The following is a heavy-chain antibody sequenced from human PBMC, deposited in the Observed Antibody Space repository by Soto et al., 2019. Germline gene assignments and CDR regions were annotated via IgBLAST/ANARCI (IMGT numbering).Heavy chain of an antibody. CDR1: GGTFSSYA. V-gene: IGHV1-69*13. CDR2: IIPILGTA. D-gene: IGHD3-10*01. CDR3: ARERRLLWFGESPRWFDP. J-gene: IGHJ5*02. Sequence: SVKVSCKASGGTFSSYAISWVRQAPGQGLEWMGGIIPILGTANYAQKFQGRVTITADESTSTAYMELSSLRSEDTAVYYCARERRLLWFGESPRWFDPWGQGTLVTVSS.